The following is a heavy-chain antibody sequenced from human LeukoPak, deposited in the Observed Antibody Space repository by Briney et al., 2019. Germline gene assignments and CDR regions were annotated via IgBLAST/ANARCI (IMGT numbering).Heavy chain of an antibody. D-gene: IGHD2-21*01. J-gene: IGHJ4*02. CDR1: GFTFRSYS. Sequence: GGSLRLSXAASGFTFRSYSMNWVRQAPGKGLEWVSSISSSSSYIYYADSVKGRFTISRDNAKNSLYLQMNSLRAEDTAVYYCARGLAYCGGDCYTYFDYWGQGTLVTVSS. V-gene: IGHV3-21*01. CDR3: ARGLAYCGGDCYTYFDY. CDR2: ISSSSSYI.